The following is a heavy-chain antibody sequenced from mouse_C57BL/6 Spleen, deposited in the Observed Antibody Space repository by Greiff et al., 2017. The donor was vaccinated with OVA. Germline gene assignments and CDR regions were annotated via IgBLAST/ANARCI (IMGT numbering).Heavy chain of an antibody. Sequence: VQLKESGGGLVKPGGSLKLSCAASGFTFSDYGMHWVRQAPEKGLEWVAYISSGSSTIYYADTVKGRFTISRDNAKNTLFLQMTSLRSEDTAMYYCARDYYGSPNYFDYWGQGTTLTVSS. V-gene: IGHV5-17*01. D-gene: IGHD1-1*01. CDR1: GFTFSDYG. J-gene: IGHJ2*01. CDR3: ARDYYGSPNYFDY. CDR2: ISSGSSTI.